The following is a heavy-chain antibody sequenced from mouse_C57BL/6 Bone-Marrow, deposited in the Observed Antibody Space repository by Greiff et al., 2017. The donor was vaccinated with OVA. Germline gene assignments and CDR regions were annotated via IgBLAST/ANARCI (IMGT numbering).Heavy chain of an antibody. CDR3: ARAGYGSSHWYFDV. Sequence: VKLVESGPELVKPGASVKISCKASGYAFSSSWMNWVKQRPGKGLEWIGRIYPGDGDTNYNGKFKGKATLTADKSSSTAYMQLSSLTSEDSAVYFCARAGYGSSHWYFDVWGTGTTVTVSS. CDR2: IYPGDGDT. J-gene: IGHJ1*03. V-gene: IGHV1-82*01. D-gene: IGHD1-1*01. CDR1: GYAFSSSW.